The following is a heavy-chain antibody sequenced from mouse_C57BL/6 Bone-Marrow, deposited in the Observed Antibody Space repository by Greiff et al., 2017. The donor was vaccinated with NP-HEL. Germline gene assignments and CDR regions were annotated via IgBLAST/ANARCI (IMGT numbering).Heavy chain of an antibody. CDR1: GFNIQDSY. CDR2: IDPEDGDT. Sequence: EVQLQQSGAELVRPGASVKLSCTASGFNIQDSYMHWVKQRPEQGLEWIGRIDPEDGDTEYAPKFKGKATMTADPSSTTAYLQLRSLTSEDTADYYCTVWGYFDYWGQGTTLTVSS. J-gene: IGHJ2*01. CDR3: TVWGYFDY. D-gene: IGHD4-1*01. V-gene: IGHV14-1*01.